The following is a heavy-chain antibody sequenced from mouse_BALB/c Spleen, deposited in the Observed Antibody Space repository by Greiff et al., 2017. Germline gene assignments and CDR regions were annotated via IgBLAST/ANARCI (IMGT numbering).Heavy chain of an antibody. CDR1: GYTFTSYT. J-gene: IGHJ2*01. D-gene: IGHD1-2*01. CDR3: ARFITTALDY. CDR2: INPSSGYT. Sequence: VQLVESGAELARPGASVKMSCKASGYTFTSYTMHWVKQRPGQGLEWIGYINPSSGYTNYNQKFKDKATLTADKSSSTAYMQLSSLTSEDSAVYYCARFITTALDYWGQGTTLTVSS. V-gene: IGHV1-4*01.